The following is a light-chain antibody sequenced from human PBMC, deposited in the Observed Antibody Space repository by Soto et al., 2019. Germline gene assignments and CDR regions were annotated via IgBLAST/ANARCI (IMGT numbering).Light chain of an antibody. CDR3: NSYTSSSTRV. CDR1: SSDVGGYNY. CDR2: EVS. V-gene: IGLV2-14*01. J-gene: IGLJ3*02. Sequence: QSALTQPASVSGSPGQSITISCTGTSSDVGGYNYVSWYQQHPGKAPKLMIYEVSLRPSGVSNRFSGSKSGNTASLTISGLQAEDEADYYCNSYTSSSTRVFGGGTKVTVL.